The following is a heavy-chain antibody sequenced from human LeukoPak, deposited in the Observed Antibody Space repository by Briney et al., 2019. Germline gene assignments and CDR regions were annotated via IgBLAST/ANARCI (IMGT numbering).Heavy chain of an antibody. V-gene: IGHV1-2*02. CDR3: ARDEGPVWFNSGGYYNPFDY. D-gene: IGHD3-10*01. Sequence: ASVKVSCKASGYTFTGYYMHWVRQAPGQGLEWMGWINPNSGGTNYAQKFQGRVTMTRDTSISTAYMELSRLRSDDTAVYYCARDEGPVWFNSGGYYNPFDYWGQGTLVTVSS. CDR1: GYTFTGYY. CDR2: INPNSGGT. J-gene: IGHJ4*02.